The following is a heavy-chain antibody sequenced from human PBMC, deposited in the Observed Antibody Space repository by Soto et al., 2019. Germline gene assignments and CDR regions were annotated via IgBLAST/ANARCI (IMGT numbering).Heavy chain of an antibody. D-gene: IGHD1-1*01. V-gene: IGHV1-69*13. J-gene: IGHJ5*02. CDR1: GGTFSSYA. CDR3: ASRPTWKKPNWFHP. CDR2: IIPIFGTA. Sequence: ASVKVSCKASGGTFSSYAISWVRQAPGQGLEWMGGIIPIFGTANYAQKFQGRVTITADESTSTAYMELSSLRSEDTAVYYCASRPTWKKPNWFHPWGQGTLVTVSS.